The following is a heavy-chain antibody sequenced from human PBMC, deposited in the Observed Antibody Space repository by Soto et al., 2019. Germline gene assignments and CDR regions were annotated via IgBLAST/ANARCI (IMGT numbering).Heavy chain of an antibody. V-gene: IGHV1-69*06. CDR2: IIPIFGTA. Sequence: SVKVSCKASGGTFSSYAISWVRQAPGQGLEWMGGIIPIFGTANYAQKFQGRVTITADKSTSTAYMELSSLRSEDTAVYYCARPAEATVASGAYYSGMDVWGQGTTVTVSS. CDR1: GGTFSSYA. D-gene: IGHD4-17*01. CDR3: ARPAEATVASGAYYSGMDV. J-gene: IGHJ6*02.